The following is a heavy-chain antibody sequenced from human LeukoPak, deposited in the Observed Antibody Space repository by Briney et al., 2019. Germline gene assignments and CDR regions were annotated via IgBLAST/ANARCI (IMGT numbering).Heavy chain of an antibody. V-gene: IGHV1-18*01. CDR2: ISAYNGNT. J-gene: IGHJ4*02. Sequence: ASVNVSCKASGYTLTSYGISWVRQAPGQGLEWMGWISAYNGNTNYAQKLQGRVTMTTDTTTSTAYMELRSLRSDDTAVYYCARPGWGAAAGPIDYWGQGTLVTVSS. D-gene: IGHD6-13*01. CDR1: GYTLTSYG. CDR3: ARPGWGAAAGPIDY.